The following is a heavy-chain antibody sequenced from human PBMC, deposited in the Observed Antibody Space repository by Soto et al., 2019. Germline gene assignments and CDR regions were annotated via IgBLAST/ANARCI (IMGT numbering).Heavy chain of an antibody. CDR1: GFTVSSNY. CDR3: ARGAAAGTKRVRDY. CDR2: IYSGGST. Sequence: GGSLRLSCAASGFTVSSNYMSWVRQAPGKGLEWVSVIYSGGSTYYADSVKGRFTISRDNSKNTLYLQMNSLRAEDTAVYYCARGAAAGTKRVRDYWGQGTLVTVSS. V-gene: IGHV3-66*01. J-gene: IGHJ4*02. D-gene: IGHD6-13*01.